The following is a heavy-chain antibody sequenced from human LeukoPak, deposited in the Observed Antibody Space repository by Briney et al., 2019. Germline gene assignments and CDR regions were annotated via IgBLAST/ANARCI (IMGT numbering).Heavy chain of an antibody. CDR1: GFAVSSNY. Sequence: GGSLRLSCAASGFAVSSNYMSRVRQAPGKGLEWVSVIYSGGSTYYADSVKGRFTISRDNSKNTLYLQMNSLRAEDTAVYYCARDRYCSGGSCYGTSGYMDVWGKGTTVTVSS. CDR2: IYSGGST. D-gene: IGHD2-15*01. CDR3: ARDRYCSGGSCYGTSGYMDV. J-gene: IGHJ6*03. V-gene: IGHV3-53*01.